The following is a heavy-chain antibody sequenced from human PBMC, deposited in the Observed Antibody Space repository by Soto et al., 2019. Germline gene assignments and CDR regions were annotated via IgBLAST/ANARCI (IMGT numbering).Heavy chain of an antibody. Sequence: GGSLRLSWAASGFIFNTYSMDWVRQAPGKGLEWVASISPSGSYMYYGDSLKGRFTVSRDNAKNSLYLQMDSLRADETAIYYCARFGLVTFDCWGQGTPATVSS. CDR3: ARFGLVTFDC. CDR1: GFIFNTYS. V-gene: IGHV3-21*01. D-gene: IGHD3-3*01. J-gene: IGHJ4*02. CDR2: ISPSGSYM.